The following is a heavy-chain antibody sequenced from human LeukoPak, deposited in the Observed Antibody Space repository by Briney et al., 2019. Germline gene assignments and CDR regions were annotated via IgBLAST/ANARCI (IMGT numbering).Heavy chain of an antibody. CDR1: GDSVSSNGAA. Sequence: SQTLSLTCVISGDSVSSNGAAWNWIRQSQSRGLEWLGRTYYRSKWYNDYAVSVRSRITINPDTSQNQFSLQLNSVTPEDTAVYYCARDGGWRFDYWGQGTLVTVSS. V-gene: IGHV6-1*01. CDR2: TYYRSKWYN. D-gene: IGHD6-19*01. J-gene: IGHJ4*02. CDR3: ARDGGWRFDY.